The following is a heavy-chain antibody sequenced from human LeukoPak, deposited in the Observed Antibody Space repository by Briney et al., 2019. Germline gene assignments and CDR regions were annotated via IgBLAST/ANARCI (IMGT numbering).Heavy chain of an antibody. Sequence: PGGSLRLSCAASGFTFSDHYMDWVRQAPGKGLEWVGRIRSKANSYATAYAASVKGRFTISRDDSKNTAYLQMNSLKTEDTAVYYCLGAMGYWGQGTLVTVSS. CDR1: GFTFSDHY. V-gene: IGHV3-73*01. D-gene: IGHD1-26*01. CDR3: LGAMGY. CDR2: IRSKANSYAT. J-gene: IGHJ4*02.